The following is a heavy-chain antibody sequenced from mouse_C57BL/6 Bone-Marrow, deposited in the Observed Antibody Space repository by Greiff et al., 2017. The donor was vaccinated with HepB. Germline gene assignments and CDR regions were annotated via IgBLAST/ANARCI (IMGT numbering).Heavy chain of an antibody. J-gene: IGHJ3*01. CDR2: IYPGSGST. CDR3: ARPYDYDEGWFAY. D-gene: IGHD2-4*01. V-gene: IGHV1-55*01. Sequence: QVQLQQPGAELVKPGASVKMSCKASGYTFTSYWITWVKQRPGQGLEWIGDIYPGSGSTNYNEKFKSKATLTVDTSSSTAYMQLSSLTSEDSAVYYCARPYDYDEGWFAYWGQGTLVTVS. CDR1: GYTFTSYW.